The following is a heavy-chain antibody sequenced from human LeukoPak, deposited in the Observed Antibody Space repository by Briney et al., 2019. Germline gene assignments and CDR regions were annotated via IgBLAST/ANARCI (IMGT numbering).Heavy chain of an antibody. J-gene: IGHJ4*02. D-gene: IGHD3-3*01. CDR3: GGSPIIPPEFDY. Sequence: HPGGSLRLSCEGSAFIFSGHWMNWVRQTPGKGLEWVASIKEDGSERQYVDSVKGRFTISRDNSKNTLYLQMNSLRAEDTAVYYCGGSPIIPPEFDYWGQGTLVTVSS. V-gene: IGHV3-7*03. CDR1: AFIFSGHW. CDR2: IKEDGSER.